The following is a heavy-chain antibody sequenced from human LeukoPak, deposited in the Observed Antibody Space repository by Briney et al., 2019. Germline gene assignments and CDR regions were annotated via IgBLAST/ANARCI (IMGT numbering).Heavy chain of an antibody. Sequence: GGSLRLSCAASGFTFSNHWMHWVRQAPGKGLVWVSRINSDGSSTTYADSVKGRFTISRDNAKNTLYLQMNSLRAEDTAVYYCARRDCSGGTCYSAYWGQGTLVTVSS. CDR2: INSDGSST. CDR1: GFTFSNHW. J-gene: IGHJ4*02. V-gene: IGHV3-74*03. D-gene: IGHD2-15*01. CDR3: ARRDCSGGTCYSAY.